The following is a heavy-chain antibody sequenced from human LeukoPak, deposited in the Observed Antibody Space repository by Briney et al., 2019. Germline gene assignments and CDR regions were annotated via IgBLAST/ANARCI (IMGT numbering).Heavy chain of an antibody. J-gene: IGHJ4*02. V-gene: IGHV4-30-4*08. D-gene: IGHD3-16*02. Sequence: PSETLSLTCTVSGGSISSGDYYWSWIRQPPGKGLEWIGCIHYSGSTHYNPSLKSRVAISVDTSKNQFSLKLTSVTTADTAVYYCARIIGYVWGNSRTSDYWGQGTLVTISS. CDR1: GGSISSGDYY. CDR2: IHYSGST. CDR3: ARIIGYVWGNSRTSDY.